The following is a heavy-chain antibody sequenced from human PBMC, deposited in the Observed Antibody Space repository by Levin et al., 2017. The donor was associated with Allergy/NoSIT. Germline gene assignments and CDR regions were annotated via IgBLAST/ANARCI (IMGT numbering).Heavy chain of an antibody. CDR1: GFTFSSYW. D-gene: IGHD2-8*01. J-gene: IGHJ3*01. CDR2: IQRDGSVK. Sequence: SGGSLRLSCVASGFTFSSYWMTWVRQAPGKGLEWVANIQRDGSVKYYVDSVKGRFTISRDNVKNSLYLQMDSLRAEDTAVYYSARDVGGCTRNSSHDVLDVWGRGTMVTVSS. CDR3: ARDVGGCTRNSSHDVLDV. V-gene: IGHV3-7*03.